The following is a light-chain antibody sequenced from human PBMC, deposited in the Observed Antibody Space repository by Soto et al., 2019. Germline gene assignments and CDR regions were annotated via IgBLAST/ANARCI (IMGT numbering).Light chain of an antibody. CDR1: QSISSW. Sequence: DIQMTQSPSTLSAFVGDRVTNTCRASQSISSWLAWYQQKPGKAPNLLIYKASSLESGVPSRFSGSGSGTEFSLTISSLQPDDSATYYCQQYNGNSGTFGQGTKVDI. V-gene: IGKV1-5*03. J-gene: IGKJ1*01. CDR2: KAS. CDR3: QQYNGNSGT.